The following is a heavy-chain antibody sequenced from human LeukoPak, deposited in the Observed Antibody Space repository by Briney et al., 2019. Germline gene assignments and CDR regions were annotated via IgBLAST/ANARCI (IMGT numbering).Heavy chain of an antibody. Sequence: KPSETLSLTCAVYGGSFSGYYWSWIRQPPGKGLEWIGEINHSGSTNYNPSLKSRVTISVDTSKNQFSLKLSSVTAADTAVYYCARRPYYDILTGYSRPNYYYYMDVWGKGTTVTISS. D-gene: IGHD3-9*01. V-gene: IGHV4-34*01. CDR3: ARRPYYDILTGYSRPNYYYYMDV. J-gene: IGHJ6*03. CDR2: INHSGST. CDR1: GGSFSGYY.